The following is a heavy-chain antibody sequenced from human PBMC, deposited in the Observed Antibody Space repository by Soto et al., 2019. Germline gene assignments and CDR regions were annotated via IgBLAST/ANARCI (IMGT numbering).Heavy chain of an antibody. CDR2: IYYNGST. Sequence: SETLSLTCTVSGGSISSGGYYWSWIRQHPGKGLEWIGYIYYNGSTYYNPSLKSRVTISVDTSKNQFSLKLSSVTAADTAVYYCARVGYCTSTSCYDFDYWGQGTLVTVSS. CDR3: ARVGYCTSTSCYDFDY. D-gene: IGHD2-2*01. J-gene: IGHJ4*02. CDR1: GGSISSGGYY. V-gene: IGHV4-31*03.